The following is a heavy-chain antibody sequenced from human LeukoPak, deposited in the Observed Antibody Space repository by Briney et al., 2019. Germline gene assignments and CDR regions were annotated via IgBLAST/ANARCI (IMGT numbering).Heavy chain of an antibody. CDR3: ARVTMVRGVILSTQFDY. J-gene: IGHJ4*02. CDR2: ISAYNGNT. CDR1: GYTFTSYG. D-gene: IGHD3-10*01. V-gene: IGHV1-18*01. Sequence: ASVKVSCKASGYTFTSYGISWVRQAPGQGLEWMGWISAYNGNTNYAQKLQGRVTMTTDTSTSTAYMELRSLRSDDTAVYYCARVTMVRGVILSTQFDYWGQGTLVTVSS.